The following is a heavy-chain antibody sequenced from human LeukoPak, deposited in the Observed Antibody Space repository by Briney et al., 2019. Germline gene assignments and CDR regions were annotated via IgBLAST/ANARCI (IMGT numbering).Heavy chain of an antibody. CDR2: ISSSGTYA. CDR1: GFTFSSYS. V-gene: IGHV3-21*01. Sequence: GGSLRLSCAASGFTFSSYSMNWVRQAPGKGLEWVSSISSSGTYAYYADSVKGRFTIPRDNAKNSLSLQMNSLRADDAAVYYCARASSKQLAGYLPDGFDIWGQGTMVTVSS. CDR3: ARASSKQLAGYLPDGFDI. J-gene: IGHJ3*02. D-gene: IGHD3-9*01.